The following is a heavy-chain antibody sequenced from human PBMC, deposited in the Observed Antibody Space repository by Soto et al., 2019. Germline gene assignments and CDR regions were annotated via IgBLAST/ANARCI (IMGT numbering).Heavy chain of an antibody. Sequence: GGSLRLSCAASGFTFSSYSMNWGRQAPGKGLEWCSSISSSSSYRYYADSVKGRFTISRDNAKNSLYLQMTSLRAEDTAVYYSARDGGQNYYYYGMDVWGQGTTVTVSS. D-gene: IGHD3-16*01. CDR3: ARDGGQNYYYYGMDV. J-gene: IGHJ6*02. V-gene: IGHV3-21*01. CDR2: ISSSSSYR. CDR1: GFTFSSYS.